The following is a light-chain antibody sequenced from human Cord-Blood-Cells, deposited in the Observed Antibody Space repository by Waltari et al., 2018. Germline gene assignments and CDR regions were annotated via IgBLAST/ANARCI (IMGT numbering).Light chain of an antibody. CDR2: AAS. Sequence: AIRMTQSPSSFSASTGDRVTITCRASQGISSYLAWSQQKPGKAPKLLIYAASTLQSGGPSRFSGSGSGTDFTLTISCLQSEDFATYYCQQYYSYPLTFGGGTKVEIK. J-gene: IGKJ4*01. CDR1: QGISSY. V-gene: IGKV1-8*01. CDR3: QQYYSYPLT.